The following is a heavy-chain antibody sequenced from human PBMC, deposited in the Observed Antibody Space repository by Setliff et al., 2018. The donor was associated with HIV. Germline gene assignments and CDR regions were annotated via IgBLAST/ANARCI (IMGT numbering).Heavy chain of an antibody. Sequence: GASVKVSCKAAGGIFSSYAISWVRQAPGQGLEWMGGIITILGSIDYTQKFQGRLSITADESTGTAYMELSSLRFEDTAMYYCARLSGVNSGQAYYYYMDVWGKGTTVTVSS. V-gene: IGHV1-69*13. CDR1: GGIFSSYA. CDR3: ARLSGVNSGQAYYYYMDV. CDR2: IITILGSI. J-gene: IGHJ6*03. D-gene: IGHD1-26*01.